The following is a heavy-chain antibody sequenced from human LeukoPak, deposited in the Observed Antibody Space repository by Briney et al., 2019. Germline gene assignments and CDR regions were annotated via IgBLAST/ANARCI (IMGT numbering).Heavy chain of an antibody. D-gene: IGHD5-24*01. V-gene: IGHV4-30-4*07. J-gene: IGHJ6*03. CDR1: GGSLSSGDYT. Sequence: PSETLSLTCVVSGGSLSSGDYTWTWIRQPPGKGLEWIGYIYNSGNTYYNPSLKSRLSISIDTSKNQFSLKLSSVTAADTAVYYCAREVEEDYYYYYMDVWGKGTTVIVSS. CDR3: AREVEEDYYYYYMDV. CDR2: IYNSGNT.